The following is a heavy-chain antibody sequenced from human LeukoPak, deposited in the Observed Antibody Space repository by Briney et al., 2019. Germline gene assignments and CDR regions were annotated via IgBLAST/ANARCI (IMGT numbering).Heavy chain of an antibody. CDR2: IESDGTKE. D-gene: IGHD6-19*01. Sequence: GGSLRLSCAASGFRFSSYDIHWVRQAPGEGLEWVTFIESDGTKEYYADSVKGRFTISRDNSKNTVYVQMNTLRAEDTAVYYCAKEGSGWYYLDYWGRGTVVTVSS. CDR1: GFRFSSYD. V-gene: IGHV3-30*02. CDR3: AKEGSGWYYLDY. J-gene: IGHJ4*02.